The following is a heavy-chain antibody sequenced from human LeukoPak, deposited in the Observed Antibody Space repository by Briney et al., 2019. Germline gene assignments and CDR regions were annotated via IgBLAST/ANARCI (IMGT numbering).Heavy chain of an antibody. D-gene: IGHD3-22*01. CDR3: ARADYYDSSGYFDY. J-gene: IGHJ4*02. Sequence: GASVKVSCKASGYTFTNYGISWVRQAPGQGLEWMGWISAHNGNTNFEQNFQGRVTMTTDTSTNTAYMELRSLRSDDTAVYYCARADYYDSSGYFDYWGQGTLVTVSS. CDR2: ISAHNGNT. V-gene: IGHV1-18*01. CDR1: GYTFTNYG.